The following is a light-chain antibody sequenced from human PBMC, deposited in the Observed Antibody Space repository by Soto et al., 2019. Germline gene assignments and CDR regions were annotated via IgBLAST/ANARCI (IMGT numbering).Light chain of an antibody. V-gene: IGKV1-39*01. J-gene: IGKJ2*01. Sequence: DIQMTQSPSSLSASVGDRVTITCRASQSITTYVTWYQQKPGQAPQILIYVASSLQSGVPSRFSGSGYGTDFALTISSLQGEDFATYYCQQSSTIPYTFGQGTKLEIK. CDR3: QQSSTIPYT. CDR1: QSITTY. CDR2: VAS.